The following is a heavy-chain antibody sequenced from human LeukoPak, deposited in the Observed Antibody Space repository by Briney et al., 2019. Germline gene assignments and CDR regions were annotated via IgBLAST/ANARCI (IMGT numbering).Heavy chain of an antibody. CDR3: ARVKNYYGSGSFDY. J-gene: IGHJ4*02. CDR1: GFTFSGYA. D-gene: IGHD3-10*01. Sequence: QPGRSLRLSCAASGFTFSGYAIDWVRQAPGKGLEWVAVISLDGSITYYADSVKGRFTISRDNSKNTLYLQMNSLRAEDTAVYYCARVKNYYGSGSFDYWGQGTLVTVSS. V-gene: IGHV3-30*04. CDR2: ISLDGSIT.